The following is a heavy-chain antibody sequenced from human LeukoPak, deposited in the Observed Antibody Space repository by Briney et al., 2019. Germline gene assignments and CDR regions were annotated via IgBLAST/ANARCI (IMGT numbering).Heavy chain of an antibody. V-gene: IGHV3-23*01. CDR1: GFTFSSYA. D-gene: IGHD6-19*01. Sequence: PGGSLRLSCAASGFTFSSYAMSWVRQAPGKGLEWVSAISGSGGSTYYADSVKGRFTISRDNSKNTLHLQMGSLRAEDMAVYYCARDYTWRSSGWSYFDYWGQGTLVTVSS. CDR2: ISGSGGST. J-gene: IGHJ4*02. CDR3: ARDYTWRSSGWSYFDY.